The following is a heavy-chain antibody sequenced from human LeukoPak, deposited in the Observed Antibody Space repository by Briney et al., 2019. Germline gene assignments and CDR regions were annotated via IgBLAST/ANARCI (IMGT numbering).Heavy chain of an antibody. CDR3: ARGLGYCSGGSCPRRALDI. D-gene: IGHD2-15*01. CDR2: ISSSGSTI. V-gene: IGHV3-11*01. Sequence: PGGSLRLSCAASGFTFSDYYMSWIRQAPGKGLEWVSFISSSGSTIYYADSMKGRFTISRDNAKNSVFLQMDSLRAEDTAVYYCARGLGYCSGGSCPRRALDIWGQGTMVTVSS. J-gene: IGHJ3*02. CDR1: GFTFSDYY.